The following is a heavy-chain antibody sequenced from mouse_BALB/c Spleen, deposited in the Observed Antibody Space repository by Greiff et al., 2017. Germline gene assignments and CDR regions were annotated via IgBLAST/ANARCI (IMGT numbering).Heavy chain of an antibody. V-gene: IGHV5-6-5*01. CDR3: AREAYYFDY. CDR2: ISSGGST. Sequence: EVHLVESGGGLVKPGGSLKLSCAASGFTFSSYAMSWVRQTPEKRLEWVASISSGGSTYYPDSVKGRFTISRDNARNILYLQMSSLRSEDTAMYYCAREAYYFDYWGQGTTLTVSS. CDR1: GFTFSSYA. J-gene: IGHJ2*01.